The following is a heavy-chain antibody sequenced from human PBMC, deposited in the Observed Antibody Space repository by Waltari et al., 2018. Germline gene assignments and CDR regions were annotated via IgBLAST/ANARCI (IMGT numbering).Heavy chain of an antibody. CDR3: TRADGMTDLDY. CDR1: GFTFGDYA. CDR2: IRSKTYGGAP. J-gene: IGHJ4*02. V-gene: IGHV3-49*04. Sequence: EVQLAESGGGLVQPGRSLGLSCTASGFTFGDYAMTLVCQVPGKGLEWVDFIRSKTYGGAPEYAASVKGRFTISRDDSKSVAYLQMNSLRTEDTALYYCTRADGMTDLDYWGQGALVTVSS.